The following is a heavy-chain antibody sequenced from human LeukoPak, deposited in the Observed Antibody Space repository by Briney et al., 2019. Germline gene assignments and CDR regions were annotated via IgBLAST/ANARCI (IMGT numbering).Heavy chain of an antibody. Sequence: SETLSLTCAVSGYSISSGYYWGWIRQPPGKGLEWIGSIYHSGSTYYNPSLKSRVTISVDTSKNQFSLKLSSVTAADTAVYYCARDSMQLGVPSYDYWGQGTLVTVSS. J-gene: IGHJ4*02. CDR1: GYSISSGYY. V-gene: IGHV4-38-2*02. CDR2: IYHSGST. CDR3: ARDSMQLGVPSYDY. D-gene: IGHD2/OR15-2a*01.